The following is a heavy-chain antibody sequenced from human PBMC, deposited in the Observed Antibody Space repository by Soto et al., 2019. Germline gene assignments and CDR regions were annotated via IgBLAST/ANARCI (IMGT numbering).Heavy chain of an antibody. CDR3: ARVGSSWSFDY. CDR2: IWYDGSNK. V-gene: IGHV3-33*01. CDR1: GFTFSSYG. D-gene: IGHD6-13*01. J-gene: IGHJ4*02. Sequence: ESGGGVVQPGRSLRLSCAASGFTFSSYGMHWVRQAPCKGLEWVAIIWYDGSNKYYADSVKGRFTISRDSSKNTLYLQMNSLRAEDTAVYYCARVGSSWSFDYWGQGTLVTVSS.